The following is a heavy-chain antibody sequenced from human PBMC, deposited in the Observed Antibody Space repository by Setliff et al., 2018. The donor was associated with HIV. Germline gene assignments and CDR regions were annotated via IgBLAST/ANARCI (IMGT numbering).Heavy chain of an antibody. CDR2: IYYSGST. CDR1: GGSISSYY. D-gene: IGHD3-22*01. V-gene: IGHV4-59*08. J-gene: IGHJ3*02. Sequence: SETLSLTCTVSGGSISSYYWSWIRQPPGKGLEWIGYIYYSGSTNYNPSLKSRVTISVDTSKNQFSLKLSSVTAADTAVYYCARLGRGTYYYDSSGYLYAFDIWGQGTMVTVS. CDR3: ARLGRGTYYYDSSGYLYAFDI.